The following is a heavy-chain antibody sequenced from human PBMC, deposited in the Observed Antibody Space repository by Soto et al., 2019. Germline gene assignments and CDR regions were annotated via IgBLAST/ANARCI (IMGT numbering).Heavy chain of an antibody. CDR1: GFTFSSYA. J-gene: IGHJ4*02. V-gene: IGHV3-23*01. D-gene: IGHD6-6*01. CDR2: ISGSGGST. CDR3: AKDGKQLVPFDY. Sequence: GGSLRLSCAASGFTFSSYAMSWVRQAPGKGLEWVSAISGSGGSTYYADSVKGRFTISRDNSKNTLYLQMNSLRAEDSALYYCAKDGKQLVPFDYWGQGTLVTVSS.